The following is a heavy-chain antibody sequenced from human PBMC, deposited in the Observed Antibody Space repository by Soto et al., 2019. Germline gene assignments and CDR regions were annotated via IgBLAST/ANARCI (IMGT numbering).Heavy chain of an antibody. CDR3: NVLLWLGEDPARVLAF. V-gene: IGHV3-15*01. CDR2: IKSKTDGGTT. CDR1: GFTFSNAW. Sequence: PGGSLRLSCAASGFTFSNAWMTWVRQAPGKGLEWVGRIKSKTDGGTTDYAAPVKGRFTISRDDSKNTLYVQMNSLKTEDTAVYYCNVLLWLGEDPARVLAFWGQGTMVTVSS. J-gene: IGHJ3*01. D-gene: IGHD3-10*01.